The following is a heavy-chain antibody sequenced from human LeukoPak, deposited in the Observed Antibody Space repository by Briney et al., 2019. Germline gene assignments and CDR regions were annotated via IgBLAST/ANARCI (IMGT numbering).Heavy chain of an antibody. D-gene: IGHD3-22*01. J-gene: IGHJ4*02. CDR1: EDTLRNVA. CDR3: ARGAGWLYD. CDR2: IIPMIATA. V-gene: IGHV1-69*06. Sequence: GASVKVSCKTTEDTLRNVAFSWVRQAPGQGLEWLGGIIPMIATASYSQKFQGRVSINADKSTNTVYMELSSLKLEDTAVYYCARGAGWLYDWGQGTLVTVSS.